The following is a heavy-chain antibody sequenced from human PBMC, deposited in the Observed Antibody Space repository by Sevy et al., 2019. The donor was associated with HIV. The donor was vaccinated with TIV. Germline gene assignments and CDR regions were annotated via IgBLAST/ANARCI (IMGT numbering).Heavy chain of an antibody. CDR2: ISSSGNST. V-gene: IGHV3-23*01. CDR1: GFTLSSYA. CDR3: GNNGHSRSWEGGDY. J-gene: IGHJ4*02. Sequence: GGSLRLSCTASGFTLSSYAMSWVRQAPGKGLEWVSGISSSGNSTYYPDSVKGRFTISRDNSKNTLYLQMNSLRAEETGGYFCGNNGHSRSWEGGDYWGQGTLVTVSS. D-gene: IGHD1-26*01.